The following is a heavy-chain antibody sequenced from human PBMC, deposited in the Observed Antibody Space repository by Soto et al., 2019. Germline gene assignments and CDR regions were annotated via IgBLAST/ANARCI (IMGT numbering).Heavy chain of an antibody. Sequence: GASVKVSCKASGYTFTSYGISWVRQAPGQGLEWMGWISAYNGNTNYAQKLQGRVTMTTDTSTSTAYMELRSLRSDDTAVYYCARDPPRVPAAIAYYYYGMDVWGQGTTVTVSS. CDR3: ARDPPRVPAAIAYYYYGMDV. V-gene: IGHV1-18*01. CDR2: ISAYNGNT. D-gene: IGHD2-2*01. CDR1: GYTFTSYG. J-gene: IGHJ6*02.